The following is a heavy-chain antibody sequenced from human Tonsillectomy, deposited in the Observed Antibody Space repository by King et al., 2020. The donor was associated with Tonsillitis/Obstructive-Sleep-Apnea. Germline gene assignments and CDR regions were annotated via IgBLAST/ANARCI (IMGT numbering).Heavy chain of an antibody. J-gene: IGHJ6*03. CDR3: ASRASDDDYTYMDV. V-gene: IGHV4-4*02. CDR2: IYHSGST. Sequence: QLQESGPGLVKPSGTLSLTCAVSGGSSSRSNWWSWVRQPPGKGLEWIGEIYHSGSTNYNPSLKSRVTISVDKSKNYFSLKMSSVTAADTAVYYCASRASDDDYTYMDVWGKGTTVTASS. D-gene: IGHD1-1*01. CDR1: GGSSSRSNW.